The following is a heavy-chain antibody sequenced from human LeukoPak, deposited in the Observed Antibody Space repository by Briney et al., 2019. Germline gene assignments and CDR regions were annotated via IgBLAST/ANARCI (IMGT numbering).Heavy chain of an antibody. Sequence: SVKVSCKASGGTFSSYAINWVRQAPGQGLEWMGGIIPIFGTANYAQKFQGRVTITTDESTSTAYMELSSLRSEDTAVYYCACSGYYLEGTYNWFDPWGQGTLVTVSS. J-gene: IGHJ5*02. CDR2: IIPIFGTA. V-gene: IGHV1-69*05. CDR1: GGTFSSYA. D-gene: IGHD3-22*01. CDR3: ACSGYYLEGTYNWFDP.